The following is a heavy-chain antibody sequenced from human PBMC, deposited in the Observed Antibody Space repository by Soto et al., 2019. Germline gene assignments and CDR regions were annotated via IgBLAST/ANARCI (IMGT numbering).Heavy chain of an antibody. CDR2: FDPEDGET. V-gene: IGHV1-24*01. J-gene: IGHJ4*02. CDR1: GYTLTELS. Sequence: ASVKVSCKVSGYTLTELSMHWVRQAPGKGLEWMGGFDPEDGETIYAQKFQGRVTMTEDTSTDTAYMELSSLRSEDTAVYYCATTNLCSGYYHFDYWGQGTLVTVS. D-gene: IGHD3-22*01. CDR3: ATTNLCSGYYHFDY.